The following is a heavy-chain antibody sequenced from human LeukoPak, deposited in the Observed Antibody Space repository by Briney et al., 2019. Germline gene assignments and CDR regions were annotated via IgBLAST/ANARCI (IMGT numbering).Heavy chain of an antibody. J-gene: IGHJ4*02. Sequence: GGSLRLSCAASGFTLSRYWMSWVRQAPGKGLEWVANIKQDGSEKYYVDSVKGRLTISRDNAKNSLYQQMNSLRAEDTAVYYCARAYFDYWGQGTLVTVSS. V-gene: IGHV3-7*04. CDR1: GFTLSRYW. CDR2: IKQDGSEK. CDR3: ARAYFDY.